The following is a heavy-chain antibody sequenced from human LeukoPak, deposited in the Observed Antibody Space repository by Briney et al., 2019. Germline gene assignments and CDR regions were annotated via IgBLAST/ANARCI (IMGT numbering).Heavy chain of an antibody. CDR3: AKDRWYYESSGYRPYYFDY. J-gene: IGHJ4*02. CDR1: GFTFSSYA. Sequence: PGGSLRLSCAASGFTFSSYAMSWVRQAPGKGLEWVSAISGSGGSTYYADSVKGRFTISRDNSKNTLYLQMNSLRAEDTAVYYCAKDRWYYESSGYRPYYFDYWGQGTPVTVSS. D-gene: IGHD3-22*01. V-gene: IGHV3-23*01. CDR2: ISGSGGST.